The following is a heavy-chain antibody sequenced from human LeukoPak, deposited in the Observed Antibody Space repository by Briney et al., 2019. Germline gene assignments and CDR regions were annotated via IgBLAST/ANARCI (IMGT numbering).Heavy chain of an antibody. CDR2: IKYDGSKT. V-gene: IGHV3-30-3*01. D-gene: IGHD6-13*01. CDR1: GFTFGTYA. CDR3: ARDFFPIVDSSWYEIGY. Sequence: GGSLRLSCAASGFTFGTYALHWVRQAPGKGLEWVAAIKYDGSKTHYADSVRGRFTISRDNSKNTLYLQMDSLRSEDTAVYYCARDFFPIVDSSWYEIGYWGQGTLVTVSS. J-gene: IGHJ4*02.